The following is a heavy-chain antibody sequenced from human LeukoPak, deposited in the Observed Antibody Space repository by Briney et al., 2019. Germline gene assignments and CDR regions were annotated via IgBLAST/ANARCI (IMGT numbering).Heavy chain of an antibody. J-gene: IGHJ6*03. CDR1: GFTFSNAW. CDR3: TTGHCSSTSCYTDYYYYYYMDV. D-gene: IGHD2-2*02. V-gene: IGHV3-15*01. Sequence: KPGGSLRLSCAASGFTFSNAWMSWVRQAPGKGLEWVGRIKSKTDGGTTDYAAPVKGRFTISRDDSKNTLYLQMNSLKTEDTAVYYCTTGHCSSTSCYTDYYYYYYMDVWAKGPRSPSP. CDR2: IKSKTDGGTT.